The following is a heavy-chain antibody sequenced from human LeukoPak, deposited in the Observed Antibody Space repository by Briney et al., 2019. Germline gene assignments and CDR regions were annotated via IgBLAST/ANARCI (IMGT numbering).Heavy chain of an antibody. V-gene: IGHV4-39*07. CDR1: GGSISSSSYY. Sequence: SETLSLTCTVSGGSISSSSYYWGWIRQPPGKGLEWIGEINHSGSTNYNPSLKSRVTISVDTSKNQFSLKLSSVTAADTAVYYCAREQDYYYYYMDIWGKGTTVTISS. J-gene: IGHJ6*03. CDR2: INHSGST. CDR3: AREQDYYYYYMDI.